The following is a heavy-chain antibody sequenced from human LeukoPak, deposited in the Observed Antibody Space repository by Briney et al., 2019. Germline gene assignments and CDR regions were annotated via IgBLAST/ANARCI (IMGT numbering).Heavy chain of an antibody. CDR2: ISWNSGSI. D-gene: IGHD6-19*01. CDR3: AKDRLSGLSNWFDP. CDR1: GFTFDDYA. V-gene: IGHV3-9*01. J-gene: IGHJ5*02. Sequence: GGSLRLSCAASGFTFDDYAMHWVRQAPGKGLERVSGISWNSGSIGYADSVKGRFTISRDNAKNSLYLQMNSLRAEDTALYYCAKDRLSGLSNWFDPWGQGTLVTVSS.